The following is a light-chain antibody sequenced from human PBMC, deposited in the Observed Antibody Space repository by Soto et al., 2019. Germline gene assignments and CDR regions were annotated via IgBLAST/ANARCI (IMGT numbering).Light chain of an antibody. J-gene: IGKJ4*01. CDR3: QHISNSPFT. CDR2: SAS. Sequence: DIQLTQSPSFVSASVGDRVTITCRASQDIGNFLDWYQQKPGKAPKLLIYSASTLQSGVPSRFSGSGSAAEVLLTISRLHHDVVASYCFQHISNSPFTFGGGTKVEI. V-gene: IGKV1-9*01. CDR1: QDIGNF.